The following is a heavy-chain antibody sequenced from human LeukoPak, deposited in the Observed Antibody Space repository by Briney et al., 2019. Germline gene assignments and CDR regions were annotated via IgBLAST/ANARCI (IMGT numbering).Heavy chain of an antibody. CDR3: ARVEGGWLQVFDY. V-gene: IGHV4-59*01. Sequence: SETLSLTCTVSGGSISSYYWSWIRQPPGKGLEWIGYIYYSGSTNYNPSLKSRVTISVDTSKNQFSLKLSSVTAADTAVYYCARVEGGWLQVFDYWGQGTLVTVSS. D-gene: IGHD5-24*01. CDR1: GGSISSYY. CDR2: IYYSGST. J-gene: IGHJ4*02.